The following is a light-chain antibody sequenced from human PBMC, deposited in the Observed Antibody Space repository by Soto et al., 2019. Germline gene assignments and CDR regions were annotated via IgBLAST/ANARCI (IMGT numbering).Light chain of an antibody. CDR3: QVWDSSSDQEV. CDR2: YDS. V-gene: IGLV3-21*04. CDR1: NIGSKS. J-gene: IGLJ2*01. Sequence: SYELTQPPSVSVAPGKKARITCGGNNIGSKSVHWYQQKPGQAPVLVIYYDSDRPSGIPERFSGSNSGNTATLTISRVEAGDEADYYCQVWDSSSDQEVFGGGTKLTVL.